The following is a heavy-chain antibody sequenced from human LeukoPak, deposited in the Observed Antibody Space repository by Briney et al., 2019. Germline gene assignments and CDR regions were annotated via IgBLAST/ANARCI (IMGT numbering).Heavy chain of an antibody. D-gene: IGHD3-10*01. Sequence: GGSLRLSCAASGFTVSSNYISWVRQAPGKGLEWVSLIYTSGSTYYADSVKGRFTISRDTSKNTLYLQMNSLRAEDTAVYYCARVTTSGSYKFDCWGQGTLVTVSS. CDR1: GFTVSSNY. V-gene: IGHV3-53*01. CDR2: IYTSGST. CDR3: ARVTTSGSYKFDC. J-gene: IGHJ4*02.